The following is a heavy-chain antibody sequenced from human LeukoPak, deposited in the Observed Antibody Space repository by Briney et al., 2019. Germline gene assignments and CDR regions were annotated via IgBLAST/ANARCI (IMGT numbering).Heavy chain of an antibody. CDR3: ARGIAAAGMRLNWFDP. CDR1: GYTFTGYY. Sequence: ASVKVSCKASGYTFTGYYMHWVRQAPGRGLEWMGWINPNSGGTNYAQKFQGRVTMTRDTSISTAYMELSRLRSDDTAVYYCARGIAAAGMRLNWFDPWGQGTLVTVSS. CDR2: INPNSGGT. J-gene: IGHJ5*02. V-gene: IGHV1-2*02. D-gene: IGHD6-13*01.